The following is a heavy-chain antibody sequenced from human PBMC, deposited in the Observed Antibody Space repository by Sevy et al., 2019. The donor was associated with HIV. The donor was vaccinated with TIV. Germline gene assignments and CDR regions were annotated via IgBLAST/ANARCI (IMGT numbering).Heavy chain of an antibody. CDR3: ARENTMIEEPGWFDP. CDR2: ISRSGSTI. J-gene: IGHJ5*02. CDR1: GFTFSDYY. Sequence: GGSLRLSCAASGFTFSDYYMSWIRQAPGKGLEWVSYISRSGSTINYADSVKGRFTISRDNAKNSLYLQINSLRAEDTAVYYCARENTMIEEPGWFDPWGQGNLVTVSS. V-gene: IGHV3-11*01. D-gene: IGHD3-22*01.